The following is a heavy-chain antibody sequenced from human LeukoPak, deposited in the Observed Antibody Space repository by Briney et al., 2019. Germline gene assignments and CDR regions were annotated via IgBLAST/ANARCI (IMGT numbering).Heavy chain of an antibody. D-gene: IGHD6-6*01. CDR3: ARGASHFGLFSSSSYFDY. CDR1: RYTFTGYY. Sequence: ASVKVSCKASRYTFTGYYMHWVRQAPGQGLEWMGWINPDSGGTNYAQKFQGRVTMTRDTSVNTVYMEIISLRSDDTAVYYCARGASHFGLFSSSSYFDYWGQRTLVTVSS. CDR2: INPDSGGT. V-gene: IGHV1-2*02. J-gene: IGHJ4*02.